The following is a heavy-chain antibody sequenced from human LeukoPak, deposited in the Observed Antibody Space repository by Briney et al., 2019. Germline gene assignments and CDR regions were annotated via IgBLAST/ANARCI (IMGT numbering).Heavy chain of an antibody. D-gene: IGHD3-22*01. J-gene: IGHJ4*02. CDR2: ITSSSSYV. CDR3: ARRNYYDSSGSIIDY. V-gene: IGHV3-21*01. CDR1: GFTFSSYN. Sequence: PGGSLRLSCEASGFTFSSYNMNWVRQAPGKRLEWVSSITSSSSYVFYADSVKGRFTISRDNAKNSLYLQMNSLRAEDTAVYYCARRNYYDSSGSIIDYWGQGTLVTVSS.